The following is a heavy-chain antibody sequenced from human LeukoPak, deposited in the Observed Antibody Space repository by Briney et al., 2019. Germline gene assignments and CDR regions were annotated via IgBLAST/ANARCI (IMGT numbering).Heavy chain of an antibody. D-gene: IGHD3-10*01. Sequence: GGSLRLSCAASGFTFSSYSMNWVRQAPGKGLEWVSAISGSGGSTYYADSVKGRFTISRDNSKNTPYLQMNSLRAEDTAVYYCAKDPTYYYGSGSYSHWGQGTLVTVSS. V-gene: IGHV3-23*01. J-gene: IGHJ4*02. CDR3: AKDPTYYYGSGSYSH. CDR1: GFTFSSYS. CDR2: ISGSGGST.